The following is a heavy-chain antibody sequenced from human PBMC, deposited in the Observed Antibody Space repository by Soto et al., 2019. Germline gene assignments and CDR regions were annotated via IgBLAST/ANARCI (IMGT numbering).Heavy chain of an antibody. J-gene: IGHJ6*02. CDR1: GYSISSGYY. Sequence: SETLSLTCAVSGYSISSGYYWGWIRQPPGKGLEWIGSIYHSGSTYNNPSLKSRVTISVDTSKNQFSLKLSSVTAADTAVYYCARVGGYGIDVWGQGTTVTVSS. D-gene: IGHD3-10*01. CDR3: ARVGGYGIDV. V-gene: IGHV4-38-2*01. CDR2: IYHSGST.